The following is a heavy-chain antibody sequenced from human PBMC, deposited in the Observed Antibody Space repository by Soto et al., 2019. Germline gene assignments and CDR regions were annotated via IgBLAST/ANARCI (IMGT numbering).Heavy chain of an antibody. CDR3: AKLSCTSSTCYFPGWFDP. V-gene: IGHV4-59*12. CDR1: GGSITSYH. J-gene: IGHJ5*02. CDR2: TAYTGNT. Sequence: NPSETLSLTCVVSGGSITSYHWSWIRQFPGKGLEWIAYTAYTGNTNYNPSLKSRVTISMDTTKNQFSLQLKSMTAADTAVYYCAKLSCTSSTCYFPGWFDPWGQGTPVTVSS. D-gene: IGHD2-2*01.